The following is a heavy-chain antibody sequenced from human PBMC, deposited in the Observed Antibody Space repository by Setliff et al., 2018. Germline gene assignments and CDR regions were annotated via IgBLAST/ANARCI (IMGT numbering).Heavy chain of an antibody. CDR3: ARGGTYRYFDY. V-gene: IGHV4-59*01. CDR2: VFYNGAA. J-gene: IGHJ4*02. CDR1: GDSISDAS. Sequence: KPSETLSLTCTVSGDSISDASIMAWIRQPPGKGLEFIGYVFYNGAAKYDPSLKSRATMSVDTSKTQFSLKLNSMTTADTAVYYCARGGTYRYFDYWGQGALVTVSS.